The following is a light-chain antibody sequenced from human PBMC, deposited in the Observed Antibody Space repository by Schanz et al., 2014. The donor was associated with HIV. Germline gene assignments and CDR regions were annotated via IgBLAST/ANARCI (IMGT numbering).Light chain of an antibody. V-gene: IGKV3-20*01. CDR1: QSVSSSY. Sequence: EIVLTQSPGTLSLSPGERATLSCRASQSVSSSYLAWYQQKPGQAPRLLIFGASTRATGIPARFSGSGSGTDFTLTISSLEPEDFAVYYCHQYGDSRGSFGGGTKVEIK. CDR3: HQYGDSRGS. J-gene: IGKJ4*01. CDR2: GAS.